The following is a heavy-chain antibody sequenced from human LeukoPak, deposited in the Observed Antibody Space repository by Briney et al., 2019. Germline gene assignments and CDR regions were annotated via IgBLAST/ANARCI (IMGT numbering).Heavy chain of an antibody. CDR1: GYTFIGYY. J-gene: IGHJ4*02. CDR2: INPNSGGT. CDR3: AVNDYGDYVPSN. V-gene: IGHV1-2*06. Sequence: ASVKVSCKASGYTFIGYYMHWVRQAPGQGLEWMGRINPNSGGTDYAQKFQGRVTMTRDTSISTAYMELSRLRSDDTAVYYCAVNDYGDYVPSNWGQGTLVTVSS. D-gene: IGHD4-17*01.